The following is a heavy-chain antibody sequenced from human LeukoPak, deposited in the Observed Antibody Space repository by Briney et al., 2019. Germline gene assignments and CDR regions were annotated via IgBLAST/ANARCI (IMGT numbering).Heavy chain of an antibody. CDR2: IYYSGST. CDR3: ARQGTMIVPDDY. Sequence: SETLSLTCTVSGGSISSSSYYWGWIRQPPGMGLEWIGSIYYSGSTYYNPSLKSRVTISVDTSKNQFSLKLSSVTAADTAVYYCARQGTMIVPDDYWGQGTLVTVSS. CDR1: GGSISSSSYY. J-gene: IGHJ4*02. D-gene: IGHD3-22*01. V-gene: IGHV4-39*01.